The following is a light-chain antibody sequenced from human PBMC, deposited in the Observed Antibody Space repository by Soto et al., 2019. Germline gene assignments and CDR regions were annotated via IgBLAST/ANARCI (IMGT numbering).Light chain of an antibody. CDR1: QPITRY. CDR3: QQRANWHT. J-gene: IGKJ4*01. V-gene: IGKV3-11*01. CDR2: DAS. Sequence: EIVLTQSPVTQSLSPGQTATLSCRASQPITRYLAWYQQKPGQAPRLLIYDASTRATGTPARFSGSGSGTDFTLTISSLEPEDSAAYYCQQRANWHTFGGGSTVEI.